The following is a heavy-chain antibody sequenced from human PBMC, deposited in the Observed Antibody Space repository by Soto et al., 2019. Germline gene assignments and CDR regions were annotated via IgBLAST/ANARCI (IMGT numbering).Heavy chain of an antibody. CDR3: ARQSSSGYYDFWSGYYWQPPDRADPPPWDV. CDR2: IYYSGST. D-gene: IGHD3-3*01. CDR1: GGSVSSGSYY. V-gene: IGHV4-39*01. J-gene: IGHJ6*04. Sequence: TSETLSLTCTVSGGSVSSGSYYWSWIRQPPGKGLEWIGCIYYSGSTNYNPSLKSRVTISVDTSKNQFSLKLSSVTAADTAVYYCARQSSSGYYDFWSGYYWQPPDRADPPPWDVWGKGTTVTVSS.